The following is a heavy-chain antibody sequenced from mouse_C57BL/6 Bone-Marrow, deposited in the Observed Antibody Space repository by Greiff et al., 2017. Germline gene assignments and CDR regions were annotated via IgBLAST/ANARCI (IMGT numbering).Heavy chain of an antibody. Sequence: EVKLVESGEGLVKPGGSLKLSCAASGFTFSSYAMSWVRQTPEKRLEWVAYISSGGDYIYYADTVKGRFTISRDNARNTLYLQMSSLKSEDTAMYYCTREGLFYYAMDYWGQGTSVTVSS. CDR3: TREGLFYYAMDY. J-gene: IGHJ4*01. V-gene: IGHV5-9-1*02. CDR2: ISSGGDYI. CDR1: GFTFSSYA.